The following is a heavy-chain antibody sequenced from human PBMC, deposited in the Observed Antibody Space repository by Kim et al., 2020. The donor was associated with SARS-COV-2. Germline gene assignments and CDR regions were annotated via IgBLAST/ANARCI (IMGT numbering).Heavy chain of an antibody. J-gene: IGHJ4*02. D-gene: IGHD2-2*01. V-gene: IGHV3-15*01. CDR2: IKSKTDGGTT. Sequence: GGSLRLSCAASGFTFSNAWMSWVRQAPGKGLEWVGRIKSKTDGGTTDYAAPVKGRFTISRDDSKNTLYLQMNSLKTEDTAVYYCTTAIIVVVPAAIYKTDYWGQGTLVTVSS. CDR1: GFTFSNAW. CDR3: TTAIIVVVPAAIYKTDY.